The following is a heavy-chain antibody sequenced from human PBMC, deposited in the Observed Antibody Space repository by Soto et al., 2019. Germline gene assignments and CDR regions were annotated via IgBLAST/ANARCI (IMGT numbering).Heavy chain of an antibody. J-gene: IGHJ4*02. V-gene: IGHV1-24*01. D-gene: IGHD3-3*01. CDR1: GYTLTELS. CDR2: FDPEDGET. Sequence: ASVKVSCKVSGYTLTELSMHWVRQAPGKGLEWMGGFDPEDGETIYAQKFQGRVTMTEDTSTDTAYMELSSLRSEDTAVYYCATWNYYDFWSGYYLFDYWGQGTLVTVSS. CDR3: ATWNYYDFWSGYYLFDY.